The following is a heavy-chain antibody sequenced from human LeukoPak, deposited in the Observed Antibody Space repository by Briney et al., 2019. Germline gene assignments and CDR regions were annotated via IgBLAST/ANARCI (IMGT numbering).Heavy chain of an antibody. Sequence: PGGSLRLSCAXSXXTFXSXXXXXXXXXXXXXXXWXSAISGSGGSTYYADSVKXRFTISRDNSKNTLYLQMNSLRAEXTAVYYCAKGTLKVADSDYWGQGTLVTVSS. V-gene: IGHV3-23*01. D-gene: IGHD6-19*01. CDR3: AKGTLKVADSDY. J-gene: IGHJ4*02. CDR1: XXTFXSXX. CDR2: ISGSGGST.